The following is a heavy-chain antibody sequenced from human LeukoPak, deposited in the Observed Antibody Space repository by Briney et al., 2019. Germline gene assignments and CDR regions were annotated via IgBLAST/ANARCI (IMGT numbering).Heavy chain of an antibody. Sequence: SETLSLTCTVSGGSISSSSYYWGWIRQPPGKGLEGIGSIYYSGSTYYNPSLKSRVTISVDTAKNQFSLKLSSVTAADTAVYYCARLGSGQNWFDPWGQGTLVTVSS. CDR3: ARLGSGQNWFDP. V-gene: IGHV4-39*01. D-gene: IGHD6-19*01. CDR2: IYYSGST. CDR1: GGSISSSSYY. J-gene: IGHJ5*02.